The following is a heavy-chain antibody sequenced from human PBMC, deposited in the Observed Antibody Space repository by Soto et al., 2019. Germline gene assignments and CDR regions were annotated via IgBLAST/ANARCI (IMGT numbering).Heavy chain of an antibody. V-gene: IGHV1-3*01. CDR2: INAGNGNT. CDR3: ARDIVVVVAASYYYSGMDV. J-gene: IGHJ6*02. Sequence: QVLPVQSGAEVKKPGASVKVSCKASGYTFTSYTMHWVRQAPGQRLEWMGWINAGNGNTKYSQKFQGRVTISRDTFASTAYMELSSLRSEDTAVYYCARDIVVVVAASYYYSGMDVWGQGTTVTVSS. D-gene: IGHD2-15*01. CDR1: GYTFTSYT.